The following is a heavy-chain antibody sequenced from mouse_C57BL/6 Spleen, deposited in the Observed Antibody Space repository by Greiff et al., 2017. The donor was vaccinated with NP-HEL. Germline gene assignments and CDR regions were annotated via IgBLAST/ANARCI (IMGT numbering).Heavy chain of an antibody. V-gene: IGHV5-4*01. CDR1: GFTFSSYA. J-gene: IGHJ3*01. CDR2: ISDGGSYT. D-gene: IGHD1-3*01. Sequence: EVKLMESGGGLVKPGGSLKLSCAASGFTFSSYAMSWVRQTPEKRLEWVATISDGGSYTYYPDNVKGRFTISRDNAKNNLYLQMSHLKSEDTAMYYCARDTLNREGAWFAYWGQGTLVTVSA. CDR3: ARDTLNREGAWFAY.